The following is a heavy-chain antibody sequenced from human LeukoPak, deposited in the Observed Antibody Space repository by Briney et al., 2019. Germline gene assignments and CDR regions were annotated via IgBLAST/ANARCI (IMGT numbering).Heavy chain of an antibody. J-gene: IGHJ4*02. CDR2: IYHSGST. V-gene: IGHV4-4*02. CDR1: GGSISSSNW. Sequence: KPSGTLSLTCAVSGGSISSSNWWSWVRQPPGKGLEWIGEIYHSGSTNYNPSLKSRATISVDKSKNQFSLKLRSVTAADTAVYYCARGTTYYDILTGYSTGGYYFDYWGQGTLVTVSS. CDR3: ARGTTYYDILTGYSTGGYYFDY. D-gene: IGHD3-9*01.